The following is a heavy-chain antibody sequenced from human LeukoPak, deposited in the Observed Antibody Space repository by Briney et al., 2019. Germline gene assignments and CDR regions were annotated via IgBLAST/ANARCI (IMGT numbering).Heavy chain of an antibody. Sequence: GASVKVSCKASGGTFSGYAISWVRQAPGQGLEWMGGIIPIFGTANYAQKFQGRVTITTDESTSTAYMELSSLRSEDTAVYYCASRVGATTGYYFDYWGQGTLVTVSS. J-gene: IGHJ4*02. D-gene: IGHD1-26*01. CDR2: IIPIFGTA. CDR3: ASRVGATTGYYFDY. V-gene: IGHV1-69*05. CDR1: GGTFSGYA.